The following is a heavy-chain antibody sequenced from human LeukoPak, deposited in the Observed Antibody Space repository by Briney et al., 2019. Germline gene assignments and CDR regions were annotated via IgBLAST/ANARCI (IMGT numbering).Heavy chain of an antibody. CDR2: ISYSGST. CDR1: GVSVGSGRFY. Sequence: PSETLSLTCTVFGVSVGSGRFYWNWIRQPPGMGLEWIGFISYSGSTNYNPSLKSRVTISEDTSKNQFSLKLSSVTAADTAVYFCAGGRYYDSRDSFGYWGQGILVTVSS. V-gene: IGHV4-61*01. D-gene: IGHD3-22*01. J-gene: IGHJ4*02. CDR3: AGGRYYDSRDSFGY.